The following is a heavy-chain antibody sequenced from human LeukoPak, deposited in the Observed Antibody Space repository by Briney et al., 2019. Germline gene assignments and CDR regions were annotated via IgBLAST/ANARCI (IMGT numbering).Heavy chain of an antibody. Sequence: SETLSLTCTVSTGSIGSYYWSWIRQPAGKGLEWIGRIHTSGTTNYNPPLKSRVTVSVDTSKNQFSLKLNSVSAADTAVYFCARDWSSGWFYWGQGILVTVSS. CDR2: IHTSGTT. CDR3: ARDWSSGWFY. J-gene: IGHJ4*02. CDR1: TGSIGSYY. D-gene: IGHD6-19*01. V-gene: IGHV4-4*07.